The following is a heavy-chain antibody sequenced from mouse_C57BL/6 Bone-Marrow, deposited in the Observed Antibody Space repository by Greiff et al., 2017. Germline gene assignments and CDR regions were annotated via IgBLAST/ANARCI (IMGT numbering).Heavy chain of an antibody. J-gene: IGHJ4*01. CDR2: IYPGSGST. CDR1: GYTFTSYW. V-gene: IGHV1-55*01. Sequence: QVQLQQPGAELVKPGASVKMSCKASGYTFTSYWITWVKQRPGQGLEWIGDIYPGSGSTNYNEKFKGKATLTVDTSSSTAYMQLSSLTSEDSAVYYGARGRDYAMDYWGQRTSVTVST. CDR3: ARGRDYAMDY.